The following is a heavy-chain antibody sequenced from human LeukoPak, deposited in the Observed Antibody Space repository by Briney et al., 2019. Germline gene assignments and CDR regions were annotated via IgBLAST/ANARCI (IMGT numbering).Heavy chain of an antibody. D-gene: IGHD1-26*01. Sequence: GGSLRLSCAASGFTFSTYSGNWIRHAPGKGLEWVSSISDDSNYIFYADSVKGRFTISRDNAKNSLYLQMNSPTAEDSAVYYCASRRGSNRPFDYWGQGTLVTVSS. CDR2: ISDDSNYI. CDR3: ASRRGSNRPFDY. V-gene: IGHV3-21*01. J-gene: IGHJ4*02. CDR1: GFTFSTYS.